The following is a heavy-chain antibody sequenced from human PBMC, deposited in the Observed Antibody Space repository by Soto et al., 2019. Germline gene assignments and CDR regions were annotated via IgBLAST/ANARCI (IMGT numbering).Heavy chain of an antibody. D-gene: IGHD4-17*01. CDR2: IIPSYDRT. CDR1: GDAFQSYA. J-gene: IGHJ4*02. V-gene: IGHV1-69*06. CDR3: ARDPTNDYGDDTFDY. Sequence: QVLLLQSGSEVKKPGSSVKVSCKASGDAFQSYAIHWVRQAPGQGLEYMGRIIPSYDRTKYAQKFQGRLTVTADMYTCTVYMELSSLRSEDTAVYYCARDPTNDYGDDTFDYWGQGTKVIVSS.